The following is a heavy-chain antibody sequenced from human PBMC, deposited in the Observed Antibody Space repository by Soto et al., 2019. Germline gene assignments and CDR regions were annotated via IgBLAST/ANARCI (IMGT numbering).Heavy chain of an antibody. V-gene: IGHV1-69*13. D-gene: IGHD2-21*02. CDR3: ADQTMVTAIFYY. CDR1: GGTFSSYA. J-gene: IGHJ4*02. CDR2: IIPIFGTA. Sequence: GASVKVSCKASGGTFSSYAISWVRQAPGQGLEWMGGIIPIFGTANYAQKFQGRVTITADESTSTAYMELSSLRSEDTAVYYCADQTMVTAIFYYWGQGTLVTVSS.